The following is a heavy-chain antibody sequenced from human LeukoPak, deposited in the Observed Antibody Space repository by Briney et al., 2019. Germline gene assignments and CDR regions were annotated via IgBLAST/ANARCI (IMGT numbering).Heavy chain of an antibody. CDR1: GYTFTGYY. V-gene: IGHV1-2*02. D-gene: IGHD6-6*01. CDR2: INPNSGGT. J-gene: IGHJ5*02. CDR3: AREFGIAARRRGSWFDP. Sequence: AASVKVSCKASGYTFTGYYMHWVRQAPGQGLEWMGWINPNSGGTNYAQKFQGRVTMTRDTSISTAYMELSRLRSDDTAVYYCAREFGIAARRRGSWFDPWGQETLVTVSS.